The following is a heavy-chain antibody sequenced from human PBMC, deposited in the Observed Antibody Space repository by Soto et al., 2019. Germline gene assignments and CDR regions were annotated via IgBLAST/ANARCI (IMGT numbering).Heavy chain of an antibody. Sequence: EVQLLESGGGLVQPGGSLRLSCAASGFTFGSHAMIWVRQAPGKGLEWVSAISGSGGSAYYADSVKGRFTISRDNSLNTLHLQMNSLRAEDTALYYCAKEPYSDFWSAYYYFDYWGQGTLVTVSS. V-gene: IGHV3-23*01. CDR3: AKEPYSDFWSAYYYFDY. D-gene: IGHD3-3*01. J-gene: IGHJ4*02. CDR1: GFTFGSHA. CDR2: ISGSGGSA.